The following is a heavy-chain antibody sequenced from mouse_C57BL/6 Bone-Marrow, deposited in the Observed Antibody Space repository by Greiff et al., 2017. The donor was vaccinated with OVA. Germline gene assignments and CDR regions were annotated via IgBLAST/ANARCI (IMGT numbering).Heavy chain of an antibody. V-gene: IGHV1-76*01. D-gene: IGHD2-1*01. J-gene: IGHJ2*01. CDR3: ARSEGPYGNYDFDY. Sequence: VQGVESGAELVRPGASVKLSCKASGYTFTDYYINWVKQRPGQGLEWIARIYPGSGNTYYNEKFKGKATLTAEKSSSTAYMQLSSLTSEDSAVYFCARSEGPYGNYDFDYWGQGTTLTVSS. CDR1: GYTFTDYY. CDR2: IYPGSGNT.